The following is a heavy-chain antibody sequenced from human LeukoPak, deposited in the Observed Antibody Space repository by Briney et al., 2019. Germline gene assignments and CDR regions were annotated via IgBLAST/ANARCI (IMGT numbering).Heavy chain of an antibody. CDR1: GFTFSSYG. Sequence: GGSLRLSCAASGFTFSSYGMHWVRQAPGRGLEWVAVISYDGSNKYYADSVKGRFTISRDNSKNTLYLQMDSLRAEDTAIYYCAKDPLTAASYIYFDSWGQGTLVTVSS. V-gene: IGHV3-30*18. J-gene: IGHJ4*02. CDR2: ISYDGSNK. D-gene: IGHD6-13*01. CDR3: AKDPLTAASYIYFDS.